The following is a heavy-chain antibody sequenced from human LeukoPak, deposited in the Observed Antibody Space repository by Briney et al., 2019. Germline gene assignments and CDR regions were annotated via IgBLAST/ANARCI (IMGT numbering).Heavy chain of an antibody. CDR1: GFTFSSYW. V-gene: IGHV3-7*03. J-gene: IGHJ4*02. CDR3: ATKSGNYYNY. Sequence: GGSLRLSCAASGFTFSSYWMSWVRQAPGKGLEWVANIKQDGSEKYYVDSVKGRFTISRDNAKKSLYLQINSLRAEDTAVYYCATKSGNYYNYWGQGTLVTVSS. CDR2: IKQDGSEK. D-gene: IGHD1-26*01.